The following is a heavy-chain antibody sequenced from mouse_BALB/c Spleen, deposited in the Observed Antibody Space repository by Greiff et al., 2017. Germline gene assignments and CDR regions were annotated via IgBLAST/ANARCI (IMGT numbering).Heavy chain of an antibody. Sequence: EVKVVESGGGLVQPGGSLRLSCATSGFTFTDYYMSWVRQPPGKALEWLGFIRNKANGYTTEYSASVKGRFTISRDNSQSILYLQMNTLRSEDSATYYCARDWGIIGAWFAYWGQGTLVTVSA. J-gene: IGHJ3*01. CDR1: GFTFTDYY. CDR3: ARDWGIIGAWFAY. CDR2: IRNKANGYTT. D-gene: IGHD2-14*01. V-gene: IGHV7-3*02.